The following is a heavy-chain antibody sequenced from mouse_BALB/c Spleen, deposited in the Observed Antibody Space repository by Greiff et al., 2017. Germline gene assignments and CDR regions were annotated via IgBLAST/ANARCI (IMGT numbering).Heavy chain of an antibody. CDR3: AREGLGPYAMDY. CDR1: GFTFSSYG. CDR2: INSNGGST. V-gene: IGHV5-6-3*01. Sequence: DVKLVESGGGLVQPGGSLKLSCAASGFTFSSYGMSWVRQTPDKRLELVATINSNGGSTYYPDSVKGRFTISRDNAKNTLYLQMSSLKSEDTAMYYCAREGLGPYAMDYWGQGTSVTVSS. D-gene: IGHD3-3*01. J-gene: IGHJ4*01.